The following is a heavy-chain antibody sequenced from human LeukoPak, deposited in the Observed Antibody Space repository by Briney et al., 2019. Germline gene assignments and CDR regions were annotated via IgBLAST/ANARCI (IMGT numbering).Heavy chain of an antibody. D-gene: IGHD3-10*01. CDR3: ASWRGSGSYGGYFDY. CDR1: GFTFSSYG. J-gene: IGHJ4*02. Sequence: PGRSLRLSCAASGFTFSSYGMYWVRQAPGKGLEWVALIWYDGSNRYCADSVKGRFTIPRDNSKNTLYLQMNSLRAEDTAVCYCASWRGSGSYGGYFDYWGQGTLVTVSS. V-gene: IGHV3-33*01. CDR2: IWYDGSNR.